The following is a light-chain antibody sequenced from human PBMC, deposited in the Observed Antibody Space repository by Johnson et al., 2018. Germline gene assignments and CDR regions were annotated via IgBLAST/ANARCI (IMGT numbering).Light chain of an antibody. CDR1: SSNIGNNY. Sequence: QSVLTQPPSVSAAPGQKVTISCSGSSSNIGNNYVSWYQQLPGTAPKLLIYENNKRPSGIPDRFSGPKSGTSATLGITGLQTGDEADYYCGKWDSSLSAGNIFGTGTKVTVL. V-gene: IGLV1-51*02. J-gene: IGLJ1*01. CDR2: ENN. CDR3: GKWDSSLSAGNI.